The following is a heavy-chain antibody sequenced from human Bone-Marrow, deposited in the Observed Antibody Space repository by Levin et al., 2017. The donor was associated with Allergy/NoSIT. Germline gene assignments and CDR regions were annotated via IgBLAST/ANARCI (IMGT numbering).Heavy chain of an antibody. CDR2: IWYDGSNK. V-gene: IGHV3-33*01. D-gene: IGHD6-6*01. CDR3: AREVALHSIAARGGNFDY. J-gene: IGHJ4*02. Sequence: GGSLRLSCAASGFTFSSYGMHWVRQAPGKGLEWVAVIWYDGSNKYYADSVKGRFTISRDNSKNTLYLQMNSLRAEDTAVYYCAREVALHSIAARGGNFDYWGQGTLVTVSS. CDR1: GFTFSSYG.